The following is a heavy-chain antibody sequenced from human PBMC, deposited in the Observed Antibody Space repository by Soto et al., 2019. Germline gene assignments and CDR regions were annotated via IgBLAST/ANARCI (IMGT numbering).Heavy chain of an antibody. D-gene: IGHD6-6*01. CDR2: INPNSGGT. V-gene: IGHV1-2*02. CDR1: GYNFTCYY. Sequence: GSVKVSCKASGYNFTCYYMHWVRQAPGQGLEWMGWINPNSGGTNYAQKFQGRVTMTRDTSISTAYMELSRLRSDDTAVYYCASRLSIAAPFDYWGQGTLVTVSS. J-gene: IGHJ4*02. CDR3: ASRLSIAAPFDY.